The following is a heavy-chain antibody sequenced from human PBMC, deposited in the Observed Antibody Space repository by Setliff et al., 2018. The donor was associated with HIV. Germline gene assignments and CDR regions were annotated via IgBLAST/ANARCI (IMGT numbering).Heavy chain of an antibody. D-gene: IGHD1-26*01. J-gene: IGHJ5*02. Sequence: ASVKVSCKASGYTFTNYYIHWVRQAPGQGLEWMGIINPSGGSTHSAPSFLDRVSMTRDTSTSTAYMELRSLSSDDTAVYYCARARLQGIVTAVGPRDNCLDPWGQGTRVTVSA. CDR1: GYTFTNYY. CDR2: INPSGGST. V-gene: IGHV1-46*01. CDR3: ARARLQGIVTAVGPRDNCLDP.